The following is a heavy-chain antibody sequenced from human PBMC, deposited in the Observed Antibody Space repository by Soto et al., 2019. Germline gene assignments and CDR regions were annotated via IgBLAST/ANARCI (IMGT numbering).Heavy chain of an antibody. Sequence: QITLKESGPTLVKPTQTLTLTCTFSGFSLSTCGVGVGWIRQPPGKALEWLALIYWDDDKRYSPSLKSRLTITKDTSKNQVVLTMTNMDPVDTATYYCAHLYCSGGSCYHDAFDIWGQGTMVTVSS. D-gene: IGHD2-15*01. CDR2: IYWDDDK. CDR3: AHLYCSGGSCYHDAFDI. V-gene: IGHV2-5*02. CDR1: GFSLSTCGVG. J-gene: IGHJ3*02.